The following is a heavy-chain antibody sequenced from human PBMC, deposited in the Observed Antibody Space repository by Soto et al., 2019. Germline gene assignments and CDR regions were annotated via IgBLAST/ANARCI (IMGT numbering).Heavy chain of an antibody. D-gene: IGHD2-15*01. CDR2: ISWNSGSI. V-gene: IGHV3-9*01. Sequence: GKGLEWVSGISWNSGSIGYADSVKGRFTISRDNAKNSLYLQMNSLRAEDTALYYCAKDAVAARLSYMDVLGKGTTVTVSS. J-gene: IGHJ6*03. CDR3: AKDAVAARLSYMDV.